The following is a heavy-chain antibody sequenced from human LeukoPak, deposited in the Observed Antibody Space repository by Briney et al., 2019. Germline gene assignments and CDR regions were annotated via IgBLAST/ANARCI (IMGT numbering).Heavy chain of an antibody. CDR3: ARDGINDFWSGYYTVGMDV. J-gene: IGHJ6*02. Sequence: GGSLRLSCAASGFTFSSYSMNWVRQAPGKGLEWVSSISSSSSYIYYADSVKGRFTISRDNAKNSLYLQMNSLRAEDTAVYYCARDGINDFWSGYYTVGMDVWGQGTTVTASS. D-gene: IGHD3-3*01. V-gene: IGHV3-21*01. CDR1: GFTFSSYS. CDR2: ISSSSSYI.